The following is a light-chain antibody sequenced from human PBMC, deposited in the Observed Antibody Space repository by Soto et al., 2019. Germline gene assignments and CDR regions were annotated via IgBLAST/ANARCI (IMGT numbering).Light chain of an antibody. CDR2: AAS. CDR3: PKYNSAPIT. V-gene: IGKV1-27*01. Sequence: DIQMTQSPSSLSASVGDRVAIPCRASQGICNYLAWYPQKPGKVPKVLIYAASTLQSGVPSPFSGSGAGTDFTRTISSLQPEDVATDYCPKYNSAPITFGQGTRLEIK. J-gene: IGKJ5*01. CDR1: QGICNY.